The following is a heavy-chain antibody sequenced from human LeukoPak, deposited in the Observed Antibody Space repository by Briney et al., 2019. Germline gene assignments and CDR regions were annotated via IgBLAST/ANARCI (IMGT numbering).Heavy chain of an antibody. CDR1: GFSFSDFG. CDR2: ISAHSRYI. J-gene: IGHJ4*02. D-gene: IGHD3-3*01. Sequence: GGSLRLSCAASGFSFSDFGMYWVRQAPGKGLEWVSSISAHSRYIYYADSVKGRFTISRDNAQTSLYLEMNSLRGEDSAMYYCARQYYDFWSGFYTADYYFDYWGRGTLVTVSS. CDR3: ARQYYDFWSGFYTADYYFDY. V-gene: IGHV3-21*01.